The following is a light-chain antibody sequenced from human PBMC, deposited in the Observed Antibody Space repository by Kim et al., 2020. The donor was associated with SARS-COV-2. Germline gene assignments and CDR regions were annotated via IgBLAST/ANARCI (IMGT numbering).Light chain of an antibody. Sequence: EIVLTQSPRTLSLSPGERATLSCRASQSVGSSLLAWYQQKPGQAPRLLIYEAFKRVAGIPDRFSGSGSGTDFTLTISRPEPEDFAMYYCQQYGSSPYSFGQGTKLEIK. V-gene: IGKV3-20*01. CDR2: EAF. J-gene: IGKJ2*03. CDR1: QSVGSSL. CDR3: QQYGSSPYS.